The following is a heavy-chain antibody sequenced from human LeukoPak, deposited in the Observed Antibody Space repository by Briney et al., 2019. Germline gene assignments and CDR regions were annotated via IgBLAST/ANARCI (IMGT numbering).Heavy chain of an antibody. V-gene: IGHV3-30*03. CDR2: ISYDGSNK. CDR1: GFTFSSYG. J-gene: IGHJ4*02. D-gene: IGHD5-12*01. CDR3: AGYGR. Sequence: PGRSLRLSCAASGFTFSSYGMHWVRQAPGKGLEWVAVISYDGSNKYYADSVKGRFTISRDNAKNSLYLQMDSLRAEDTAVYYCAGYGRWGQGTLVTVSS.